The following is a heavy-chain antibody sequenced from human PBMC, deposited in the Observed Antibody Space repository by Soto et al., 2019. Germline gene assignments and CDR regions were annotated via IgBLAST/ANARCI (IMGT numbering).Heavy chain of an antibody. CDR2: IYASGST. J-gene: IGHJ4*02. CDR1: GDSISSYS. V-gene: IGHV4-59*01. Sequence: SETLSLTCTVSGDSISSYSWSWSWIRQPPGKGLEWIGYIYASGSTTYNPSLKSRVTISRDTSRNHLSLSLTSVTAEDTAVYYCAGDYGSGSYRFDHWGQGTLVT. CDR3: AGDYGSGSYRFDH. D-gene: IGHD3-10*01.